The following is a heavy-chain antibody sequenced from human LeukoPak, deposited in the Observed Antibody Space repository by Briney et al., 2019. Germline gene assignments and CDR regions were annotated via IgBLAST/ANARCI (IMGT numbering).Heavy chain of an antibody. V-gene: IGHV3-21*01. CDR2: ISGSGGST. Sequence: GGSLRLSCAASGFTFSNYGMNWVRQAPGKGLEWVSAISGSGGSTYYADSVKGRFTISRDNAKNSLYLQVNSLRAEDTAVYYCARDIYGSGPPVGDAIDYWGQGTLVTVSS. CDR3: ARDIYGSGPPVGDAIDY. CDR1: GFTFSNYG. J-gene: IGHJ4*02. D-gene: IGHD3-10*01.